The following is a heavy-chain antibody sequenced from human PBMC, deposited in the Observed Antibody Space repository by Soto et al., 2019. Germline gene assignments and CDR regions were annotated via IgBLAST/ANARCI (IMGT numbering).Heavy chain of an antibody. Sequence: ASVKVSCKASGYTFTGYYMHWVRQAPGQGLEWMGWINPNSGGTNYAQKFQGWVSKTRDTSISTAYMELSRLRSYDTAVYYCARGRTYGSGSYDAFDIWGQGTMVTVSS. D-gene: IGHD3-10*01. CDR1: GYTFTGYY. CDR2: INPNSGGT. CDR3: ARGRTYGSGSYDAFDI. V-gene: IGHV1-2*04. J-gene: IGHJ3*02.